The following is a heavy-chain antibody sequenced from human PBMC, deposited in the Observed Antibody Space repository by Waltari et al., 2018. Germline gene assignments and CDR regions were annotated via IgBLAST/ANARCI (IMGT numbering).Heavy chain of an antibody. CDR3: TNGVVEAGVNPIYYYGMDV. Sequence: EVQLVESGGDLVQPGRSLTLSCTASGFPFGDGAVRWVRQAPGTGPEWVGFMRSKVYGGTTEYAASVRGRFTISRDDSKSIAYLHINSLKTEDTAVYYCTNGVVEAGVNPIYYYGMDVWGQGTTVTVSS. CDR1: GFPFGDGA. D-gene: IGHD2-21*01. J-gene: IGHJ6*02. CDR2: MRSKVYGGTT. V-gene: IGHV3-49*04.